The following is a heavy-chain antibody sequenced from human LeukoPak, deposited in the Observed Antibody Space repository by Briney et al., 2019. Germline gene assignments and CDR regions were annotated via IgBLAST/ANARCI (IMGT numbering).Heavy chain of an antibody. Sequence: PGGSLRLSCAASGFTFSSYGMHWVRQAPGKGLEWVAVISYDGSNKYYADSVKGRFTISRDNSKNTLYLQMNSLRAEDTAVYYCARSFGEYRIVVVPAAIRSGFDYWGQGTLVTVSS. CDR2: ISYDGSNK. V-gene: IGHV3-30*03. CDR3: ARSFGEYRIVVVPAAIRSGFDY. CDR1: GFTFSSYG. J-gene: IGHJ4*02. D-gene: IGHD2-2*01.